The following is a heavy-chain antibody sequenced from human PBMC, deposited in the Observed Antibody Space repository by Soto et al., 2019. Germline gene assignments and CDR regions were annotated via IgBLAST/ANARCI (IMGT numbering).Heavy chain of an antibody. J-gene: IGHJ4*02. CDR1: GDTFTANY. V-gene: IGHV1-2*02. Sequence: GASVKVSCKASGDTFTANYIHCVLQAPGQGFEWMGWINPQSGGTNYPQKFQGRVTMTRDTSLSTVYMTLIRLTSDDTAVYYCARLVPTEGFDSWGQGTLVTVSS. CDR2: INPQSGGT. CDR3: ARLVPTEGFDS.